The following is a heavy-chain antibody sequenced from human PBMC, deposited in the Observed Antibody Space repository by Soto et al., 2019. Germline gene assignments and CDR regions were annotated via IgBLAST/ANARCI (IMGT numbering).Heavy chain of an antibody. D-gene: IGHD2-21*02. V-gene: IGHV3-48*01. J-gene: IGHJ4*02. CDR3: ATLLGGVTEFDIDY. CDR2: ISSSSSTI. Sequence: GESLKISCAASGFTFSSYSMNWVRQAPGKGLEWVSYISSSSSTIYYADSVKGRFTISRDNAKNSLYLQMNSLRAEDTAVYYCATLLGGVTEFDIDYWGQGTLVTVSS. CDR1: GFTFSSYS.